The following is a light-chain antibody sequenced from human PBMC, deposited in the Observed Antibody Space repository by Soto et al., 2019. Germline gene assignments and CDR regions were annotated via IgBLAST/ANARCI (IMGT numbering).Light chain of an antibody. Sequence: ENVLTQSQGTLSLSPGERATLSCRASQSVNNNYLAWYQQKPGQSPRLVIYGASSRATGIPDRFSGSGSGTDFTLTISRLEPEDFALYYCQQYGSSLITFGQGTRLDIK. CDR1: QSVNNNY. V-gene: IGKV3-20*01. CDR2: GAS. J-gene: IGKJ5*01. CDR3: QQYGSSLIT.